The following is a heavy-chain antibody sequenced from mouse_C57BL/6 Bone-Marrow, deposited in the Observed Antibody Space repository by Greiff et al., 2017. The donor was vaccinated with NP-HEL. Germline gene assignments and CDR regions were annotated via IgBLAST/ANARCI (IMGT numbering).Heavy chain of an antibody. Sequence: VQLQQSDAELVKPGASVKISCKVSGYTFTDHTIHWMKQRPEQGLEWIGNINPSNGGTNYNEKFKSKATLTVDKSSSTAYMQLSSLTSEDSAVYYCASLVWGTGTTVTVSS. J-gene: IGHJ1*03. V-gene: IGHV1-78*01. CDR3: ASLV. CDR2: INPSNGGT. CDR1: GYTFTDHT.